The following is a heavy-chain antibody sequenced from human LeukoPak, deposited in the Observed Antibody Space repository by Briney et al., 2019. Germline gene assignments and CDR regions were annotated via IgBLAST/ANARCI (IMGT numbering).Heavy chain of an antibody. CDR1: GFTFSNSA. CDR2: ISGSGGST. V-gene: IGHV3-23*01. CDR3: AKRIQSAMATGY. J-gene: IGHJ4*02. D-gene: IGHD5-18*01. Sequence: GGSLRLSCTASGFTFSNSALSWVRQAPGKGLEWVSDISGSGGSTYYADSVKGRFTISRDNSKNTLYLQMNSLRAEDTAVYYCAKRIQSAMATGYWGQGTLVTVSS.